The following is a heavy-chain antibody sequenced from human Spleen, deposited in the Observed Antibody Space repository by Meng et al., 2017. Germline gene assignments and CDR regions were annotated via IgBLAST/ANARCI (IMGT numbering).Heavy chain of an antibody. CDR2: IYHSGCT. V-gene: IGHV4-4*02. Sequence: QGQRQRRGLSLGRPAGTRSLTVAFSGGSISSNNCWSWVRQPPGQRLEWIGAIYHSGCTYYNPSLTSRVTISADTSKNQISLKLSSVIAVDTAVYYCARIGGMAATHRNVFDIWGQGTMVTVSS. J-gene: IGHJ3*02. D-gene: IGHD2-15*01. CDR1: GGSISSNNC. CDR3: ARIGGMAATHRNVFDI.